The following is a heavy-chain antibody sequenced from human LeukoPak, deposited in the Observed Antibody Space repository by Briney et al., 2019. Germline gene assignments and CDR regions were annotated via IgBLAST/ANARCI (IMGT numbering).Heavy chain of an antibody. V-gene: IGHV5-10-1*01. CDR3: ARLWGYCSGGSCSDY. D-gene: IGHD2-15*01. J-gene: IGHJ4*02. CDR1: GYIFTSYW. Sequence: GESLKISFKGSGYIFTSYWISWVRQMPGEGLEWMGRIEPSDSYTNYRPSFQGHVTISADKSISTAYLQWSSLKASDTAMYYCARLWGYCSGGSCSDYWGQGTLVTVSS. CDR2: IEPSDSYT.